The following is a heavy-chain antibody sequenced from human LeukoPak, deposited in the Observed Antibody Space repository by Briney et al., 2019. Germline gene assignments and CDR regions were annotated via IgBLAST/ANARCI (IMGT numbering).Heavy chain of an antibody. Sequence: ASVKVSCKASGYTFTSYYMHWVRQAPGQGLEWMGIINPSGGSTSYAQKLQGRVTMTTDTSTSTAYMELRSLRSDDTAVYYCARDRLGSRGAMIVVVDFDYWGQGTLVTVSS. CDR1: GYTFTSYY. D-gene: IGHD3-22*01. CDR3: ARDRLGSRGAMIVVVDFDY. J-gene: IGHJ4*02. CDR2: INPSGGST. V-gene: IGHV1-46*01.